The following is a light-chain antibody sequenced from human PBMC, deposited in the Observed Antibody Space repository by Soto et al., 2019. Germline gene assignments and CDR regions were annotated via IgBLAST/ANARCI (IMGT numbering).Light chain of an antibody. Sequence: EIVLTQSPGTLSVSPGDRVTLSCRASQSVSSSYLAWYQQKPGQAHRLLIYGASSRDTGIPDRFSGSGSGTDFTLTISRLEPEDFAVYYCQQYGSSPWAFGQGPRWIS. V-gene: IGKV3-20*01. CDR3: QQYGSSPWA. CDR2: GAS. J-gene: IGKJ1*01. CDR1: QSVSSSY.